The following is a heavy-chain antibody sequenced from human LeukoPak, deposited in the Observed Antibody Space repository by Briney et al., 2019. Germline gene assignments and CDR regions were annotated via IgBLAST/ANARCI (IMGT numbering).Heavy chain of an antibody. D-gene: IGHD3-10*01. Sequence: GGSLRLSCAASGFTFSSYAMNWVRQAPGKGLEWVSVISGSGGNTYYADSVKGRFTISRDNSKNTLYLQMNSLRVEDTAVYYCAKSRSGNYYRSLGDWGQGTLVTVSS. J-gene: IGHJ4*02. CDR3: AKSRSGNYYRSLGD. CDR2: ISGSGGNT. CDR1: GFTFSSYA. V-gene: IGHV3-23*01.